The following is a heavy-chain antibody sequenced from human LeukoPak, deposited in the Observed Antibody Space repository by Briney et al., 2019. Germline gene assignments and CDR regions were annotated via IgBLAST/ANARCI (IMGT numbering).Heavy chain of an antibody. CDR3: AKDWMGYNILTGHMEY. D-gene: IGHD3-9*01. Sequence: PGGSLRLSCAASGFTFSSYAMSWVRQAPGKGLEWVSGISWNSGNIGYADSVKGRFTISRDNAKNSLYLQMNSLRAEDTALYYCAKDWMGYNILTGHMEYWGQGTLVTVSS. V-gene: IGHV3-9*01. CDR2: ISWNSGNI. J-gene: IGHJ4*02. CDR1: GFTFSSYA.